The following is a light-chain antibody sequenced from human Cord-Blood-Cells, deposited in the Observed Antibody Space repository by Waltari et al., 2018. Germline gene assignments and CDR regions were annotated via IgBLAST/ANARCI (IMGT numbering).Light chain of an antibody. CDR1: SSAVGGYNL. Sequence: QSALTQPASVSGSPGQSITISCTGTSSAVGGYNLVSWYQQHPGKAPKLMIYEGSKRPSGVSNRFSGSKSGNTASLTISGLQAEDEADYYCCSYAGSSTYVFGTGTKVTVL. V-gene: IGLV2-23*01. J-gene: IGLJ1*01. CDR3: CSYAGSSTYV. CDR2: EGS.